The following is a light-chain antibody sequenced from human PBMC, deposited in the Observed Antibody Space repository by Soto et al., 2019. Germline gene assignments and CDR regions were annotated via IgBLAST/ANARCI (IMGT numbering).Light chain of an antibody. CDR3: QKTISFPPT. V-gene: IGKV1-12*01. J-gene: IGKJ1*01. Sequence: DIQMTQSPSSVSASVGDRVTITCRASQAIDSWLAWYQQKPGEAPKLLIFTGSLLHSGVPPRFSGSGYGTDFNLTTSRLQPEDFATYYCQKTISFPPTFGKGTKVDIK. CDR2: TGS. CDR1: QAIDSW.